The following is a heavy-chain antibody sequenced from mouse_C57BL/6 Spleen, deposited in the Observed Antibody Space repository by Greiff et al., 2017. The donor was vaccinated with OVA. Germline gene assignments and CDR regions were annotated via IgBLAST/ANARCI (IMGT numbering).Heavy chain of an antibody. CDR3: ARDPSTMITTWYFDY. CDR1: GFTFSSYA. J-gene: IGHJ2*01. V-gene: IGHV5-4*01. D-gene: IGHD2-4*01. Sequence: EVMLVESGGGLVKPGGSVKLSCAASGFTFSSYAMSWVRQTPEKRLEWVATISDGGSYTYYPDNVKGRFTISRDNAKNNLYLQMSHLKSEDTAMYYCARDPSTMITTWYFDYWGQGTTLTVSS. CDR2: ISDGGSYT.